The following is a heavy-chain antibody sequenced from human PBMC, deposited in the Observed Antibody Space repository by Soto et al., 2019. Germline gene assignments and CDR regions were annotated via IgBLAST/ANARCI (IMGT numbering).Heavy chain of an antibody. V-gene: IGHV3-23*01. CDR2: ISGSGGST. Sequence: GGSLRLSCAASGFTFSSYAMSWVRQAPGKGLEWVSAISGSGGSTYYADSVKGRFTISRDNSKNTLYLQMNSLRAEDTAVYYCAKDGVGTGYCSGGSCYSLFDYWGQGTLVTVSS. J-gene: IGHJ4*02. CDR1: GFTFSSYA. D-gene: IGHD2-15*01. CDR3: AKDGVGTGYCSGGSCYSLFDY.